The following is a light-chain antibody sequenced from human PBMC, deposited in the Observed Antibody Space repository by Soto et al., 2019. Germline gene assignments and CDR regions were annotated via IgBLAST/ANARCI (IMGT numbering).Light chain of an antibody. CDR3: LQDYNYPFT. J-gene: IGKJ5*01. CDR1: QDISRW. V-gene: IGKV1-6*01. Sequence: IQITQYPPTLPSSALERFTITCRASQDISRWLAWYQQKPGKAPKLLIYDVSSLQSGVPSRFSGSGSGTDFTLTISSLQPEDFATYYCLQDYNYPFTFGQGTRLEIK. CDR2: DVS.